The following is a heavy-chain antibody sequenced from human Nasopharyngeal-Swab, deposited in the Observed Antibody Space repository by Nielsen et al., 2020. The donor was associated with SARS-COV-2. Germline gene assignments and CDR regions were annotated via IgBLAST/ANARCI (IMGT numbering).Heavy chain of an antibody. D-gene: IGHD5-18*01. CDR1: GFTFSTSW. J-gene: IGHJ4*02. CDR3: ARDQGYSYGSYFDY. CDR2: ISSDGKTI. Sequence: GESLKISCAASGFTFSTSWMHWVRQAPGKGLVWVSRISSDGKTIYYADSVKGRFTISRDNAKNSLYLQMNSLRAEDTAVYYCARDQGYSYGSYFDYWGQGTLVTVSS. V-gene: IGHV3-74*01.